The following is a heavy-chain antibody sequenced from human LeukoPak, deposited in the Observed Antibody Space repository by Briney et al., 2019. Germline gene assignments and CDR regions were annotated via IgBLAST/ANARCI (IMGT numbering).Heavy chain of an antibody. D-gene: IGHD3-3*02. CDR2: IKQDGSEK. CDR1: RFTFSSYW. J-gene: IGHJ5*02. CDR3: AKPTHFNWFDP. Sequence: GGSLRLSCAASRFTFSSYWMSWVRQAPGKGLEWVANIKQDGSEKYYVDSVKGRFTISRDNAKNSLYLQMNSLRAEDTAVYYCAKPTHFNWFDPWGQGTLVTVSS. V-gene: IGHV3-7*01.